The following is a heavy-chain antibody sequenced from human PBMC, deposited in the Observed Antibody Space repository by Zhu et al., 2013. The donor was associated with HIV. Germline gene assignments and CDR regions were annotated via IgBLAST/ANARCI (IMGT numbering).Heavy chain of an antibody. CDR3: AREERALDV. V-gene: IGHV1-2*02. CDR1: GYTFTGYY. CDR2: INPNSGGT. Sequence: QVQLVQSGAEVKKPGASVKVSCKASGYTFTGYYMHWVRQAPGQGLEWMGWINPNSGGTNYAQKFQGRVTMTRDTSTHTAHMELRSLRFDDTGIYYCAREERALDVWGQGTTVTVSS. J-gene: IGHJ6*02.